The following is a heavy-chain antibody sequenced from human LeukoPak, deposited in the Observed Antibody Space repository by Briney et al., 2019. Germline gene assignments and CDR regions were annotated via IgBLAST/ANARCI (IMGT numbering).Heavy chain of an antibody. CDR2: ISYDGSNK. CDR1: GFTFSSYG. Sequence: PGGSLRLSCAASGFTFSSYGMHWVRQAPGKGLEWVAVISYDGSNKYYAESVKGRFTISRDNSKNTLNLQMNSLRAEDTAVYYCAKDLYVWGRQHSPGDYWGQGTLVTVSS. CDR3: AKDLYVWGRQHSPGDY. V-gene: IGHV3-30*18. D-gene: IGHD3-16*01. J-gene: IGHJ4*02.